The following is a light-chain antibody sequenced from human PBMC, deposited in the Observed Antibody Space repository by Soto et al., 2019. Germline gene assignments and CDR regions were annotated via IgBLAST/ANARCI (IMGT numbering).Light chain of an antibody. CDR3: QQYNSYS. CDR1: QNISNY. Sequence: IVLTPSPATLSLSPVKRASLSCRASQNISNYLIWYQQKPGQAPRLLIYGASSRATGIPDRFSGSGSGTDFTLTISSLQPDDFATYYCQQYNSYSFGQGTKVDIK. J-gene: IGKJ1*01. V-gene: IGKV3-11*01. CDR2: GAS.